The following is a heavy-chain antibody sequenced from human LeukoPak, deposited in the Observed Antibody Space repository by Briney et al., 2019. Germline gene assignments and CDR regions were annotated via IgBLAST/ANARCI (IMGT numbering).Heavy chain of an antibody. D-gene: IGHD1-26*01. Sequence: GGSLRLSCAASGFAFSSYAMSWVRQAPGKGLEWVSSISASGYSTYYADSVKGRFTISRDDSKNTLHLQMNSLRAEDTAVYYCAKNRASIVGATDHWGQGTLVTVSS. CDR3: AKNRASIVGATDH. V-gene: IGHV3-23*01. CDR2: ISASGYST. CDR1: GFAFSSYA. J-gene: IGHJ4*02.